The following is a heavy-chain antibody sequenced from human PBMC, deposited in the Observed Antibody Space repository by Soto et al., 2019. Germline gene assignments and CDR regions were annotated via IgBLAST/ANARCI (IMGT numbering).Heavy chain of an antibody. CDR2: IYDNGNT. D-gene: IGHD5-12*01. Sequence: SETLSLTCTVSGGSMSSYYWSWIRQPPGKGLEWIGYIYDNGNTNYNPSLTSRVTITLDRSKNQFSLELTSVTAADTAVYFCAGVFLGNGYNYLFDSWGQGTLVTVSS. J-gene: IGHJ4*02. CDR3: AGVFLGNGYNYLFDS. CDR1: GGSMSSYY. V-gene: IGHV4-59*01.